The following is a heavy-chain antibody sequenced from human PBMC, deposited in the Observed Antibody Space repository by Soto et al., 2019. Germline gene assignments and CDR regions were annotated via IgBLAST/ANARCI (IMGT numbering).Heavy chain of an antibody. CDR1: GGSISSYY. Sequence: QVQLQESGPGLVKPSETLSLTCTVSGGSISSYYWSWIRQPPGKGLEWIGYIYYSVSTNYNPSLKGRVTISVDTSKNQFSLKLSSVTAADAAVYYCARGGGSPDYWGQGTLVTVSS. D-gene: IGHD1-26*01. J-gene: IGHJ4*02. CDR2: IYYSVST. CDR3: ARGGGSPDY. V-gene: IGHV4-59*08.